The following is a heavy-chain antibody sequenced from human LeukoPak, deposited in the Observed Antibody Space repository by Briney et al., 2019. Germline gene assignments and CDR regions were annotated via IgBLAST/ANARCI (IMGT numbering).Heavy chain of an antibody. V-gene: IGHV4-4*07. CDR3: ARELDP. CDR2: IYTSGST. J-gene: IGHJ5*02. Sequence: KPSETLSLTCTVSGDSISGYNWGWIRQPAGKGLEWIGRIYTSGSTSYNPSLKSRVTMSVDTSKNQFSLKLTSVTAADTAVYYCARELDPWGQGTLVTVSS. CDR1: GDSISGYN.